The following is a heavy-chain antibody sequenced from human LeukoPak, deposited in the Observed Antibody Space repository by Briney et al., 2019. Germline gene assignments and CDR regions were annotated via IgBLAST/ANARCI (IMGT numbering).Heavy chain of an antibody. D-gene: IGHD3-22*01. J-gene: IGHJ5*02. V-gene: IGHV4-34*01. CDR2: INHSGST. CDR1: GGSFSGYY. CDR3: ASYDGILDP. Sequence: SSETLSLTCAVYGGSFSGYYWSWIRQPPGKGLEWIGEINHSGSTNYNPSLKSRVTISVDTSKNQFSLKLSSVTAADTAVYYCASYDGILDPWGQGTLVTVSS.